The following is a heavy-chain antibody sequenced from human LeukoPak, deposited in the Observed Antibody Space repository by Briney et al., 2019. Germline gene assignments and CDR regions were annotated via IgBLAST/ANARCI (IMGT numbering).Heavy chain of an antibody. J-gene: IGHJ4*02. CDR3: AKEADYSGYDYGDY. Sequence: GGSLRLSCAASGFTFSSYGMHWVRQAPGKGLEWVAVISYDGSNKYYADSVKGRFTISRDNSKNTLYLQMNSLRAEDTAVYYCAKEADYSGYDYGDYWGQGTLVTVSS. CDR2: ISYDGSNK. V-gene: IGHV3-30*18. D-gene: IGHD5-12*01. CDR1: GFTFSSYG.